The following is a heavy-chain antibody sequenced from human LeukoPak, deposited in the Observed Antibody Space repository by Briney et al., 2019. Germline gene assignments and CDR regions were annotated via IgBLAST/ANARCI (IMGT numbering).Heavy chain of an antibody. D-gene: IGHD5-12*01. CDR3: ARGHRGAYGDY. CDR1: GGSFSGYY. Sequence: SETLSLTRAVCGGSFSGYYWSWIRQPPGKGLEWIGEINHSGSTNYNPSLKSRVTISVDTSKNQFSLKLSSVTAADTAVYYCARGHRGAYGDYWGQGTLVTVSS. J-gene: IGHJ4*02. CDR2: INHSGST. V-gene: IGHV4-34*01.